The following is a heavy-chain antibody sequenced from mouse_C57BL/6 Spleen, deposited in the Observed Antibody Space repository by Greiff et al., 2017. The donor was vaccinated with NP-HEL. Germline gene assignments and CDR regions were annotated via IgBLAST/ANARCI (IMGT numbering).Heavy chain of an antibody. J-gene: IGHJ3*01. CDR2: IWGDGST. D-gene: IGHD2-4*01. Sequence: VQLQESGPGLVAPSQCLSISCTASGFSLTSYGVSWVRQPPGKGLEWLGVIWGDGSTNYHSALISRLSISKDNSKSQVFLKLNSLQTDDAATYYCAKDGDYDLFAYWGQGTLVTVSA. CDR1: GFSLTSYG. CDR3: AKDGDYDLFAY. V-gene: IGHV2-3*01.